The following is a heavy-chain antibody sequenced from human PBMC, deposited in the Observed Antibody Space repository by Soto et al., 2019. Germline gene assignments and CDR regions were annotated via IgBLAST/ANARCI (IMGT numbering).Heavy chain of an antibody. CDR3: ASLYGDYEAYFDL. V-gene: IGHV4-59*01. J-gene: IGHJ3*01. CDR2: IYYSGST. D-gene: IGHD4-17*01. Sequence: SETLSLTCTVSGGSISSYYWSWIRQPPGKGLEWIGYIYYSGSTNYNPSLKSRVTISVDTSKNQFSLKLSSVTAADTAVYYCASLYGDYEAYFDLWGHGTVVTVSS. CDR1: GGSISSYY.